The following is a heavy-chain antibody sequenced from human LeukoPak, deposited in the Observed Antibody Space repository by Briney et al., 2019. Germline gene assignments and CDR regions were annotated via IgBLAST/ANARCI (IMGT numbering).Heavy chain of an antibody. CDR3: AIRAAVAGNFDF. V-gene: IGHV4-59*08. J-gene: IGHJ4*02. D-gene: IGHD6-19*01. CDR1: GGSISSYY. Sequence: ASETLSLTCTVSGGSISSYYWSWIRQPPGKGLEWIGYAYYSGSTDYHPSLKSRVTISVDTSKNQFSLKLSSVNAEDTAVYYCAIRAAVAGNFDFWGQGTLVTVSS. CDR2: AYYSGST.